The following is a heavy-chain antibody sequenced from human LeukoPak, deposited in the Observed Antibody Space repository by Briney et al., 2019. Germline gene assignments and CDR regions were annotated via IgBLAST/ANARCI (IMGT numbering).Heavy chain of an antibody. CDR1: GYTFTGYY. CDR2: INPNSGGT. D-gene: IGHD7-27*01. Sequence: ASVKVSCKASGYTFTGYYMHWVRQAPGQGLEWMGWINPNSGGTNYVQKFQGRVTMTRDTSISTAYMELSRLRSDDTAVYYCARLSGDYYFDYWGQGTLVTVSS. V-gene: IGHV1-2*02. J-gene: IGHJ4*02. CDR3: ARLSGDYYFDY.